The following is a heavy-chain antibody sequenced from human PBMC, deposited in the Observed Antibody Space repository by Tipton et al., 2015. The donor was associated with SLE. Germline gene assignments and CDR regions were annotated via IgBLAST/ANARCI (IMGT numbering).Heavy chain of an antibody. J-gene: IGHJ4*02. Sequence: TLSLTCAVYGGSFSVYYWTWIRQPPGKGLEWIGEINHGGSTNYNPSLKSRVTFSIDTSKHQFSLKLNSVTAADTAVYYCARRHYSGPFDSWGQGTLVTVSS. CDR3: ARRHYSGPFDS. CDR1: GGSFSVYY. CDR2: INHGGST. V-gene: IGHV4-34*01. D-gene: IGHD5-12*01.